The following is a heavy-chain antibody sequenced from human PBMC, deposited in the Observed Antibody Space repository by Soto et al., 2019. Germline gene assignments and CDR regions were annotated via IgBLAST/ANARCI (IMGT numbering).Heavy chain of an antibody. CDR3: ASGEWPHYYGMDV. Sequence: PGESLKISCKGSGYSFTSYWIGWVRQMPGKGLEWMGIIYPGDSDTRYSPSFQGQVTISADKSISTAYLQWSSLKASDTAMFYCASGEWPHYYGMDVWGQGTTVTVSS. J-gene: IGHJ6*02. CDR2: IYPGDSDT. CDR1: GYSFTSYW. D-gene: IGHD3-10*01. V-gene: IGHV5-51*01.